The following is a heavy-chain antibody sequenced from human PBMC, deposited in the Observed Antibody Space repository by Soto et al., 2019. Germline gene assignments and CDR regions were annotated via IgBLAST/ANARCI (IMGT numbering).Heavy chain of an antibody. D-gene: IGHD1-7*01. Sequence: AETLSLTCAVYGGSFSGYYWIWSRQPPGKGLEWIGEINHSGSTNYNPSLKSRVTISVDTSKNQFSLKLSSVTAADTAVYYCVRTVSETGTPFDYWGQGTLVTVSS. V-gene: IGHV4-34*01. CDR1: GGSFSGYY. CDR2: INHSGST. J-gene: IGHJ4*02. CDR3: VRTVSETGTPFDY.